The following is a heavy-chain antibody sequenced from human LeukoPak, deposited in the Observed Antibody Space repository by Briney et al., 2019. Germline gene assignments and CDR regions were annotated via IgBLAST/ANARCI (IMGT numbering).Heavy chain of an antibody. CDR2: FDPEDGET. V-gene: IGHV1-24*01. CDR3: ATAPKGYYYDSSGYYYRANWFDP. J-gene: IGHJ5*02. Sequence: ASVKVSCKVSGYTLTELSMHWVRQAPGKGLEWMGGFDPEDGETIYAQKFQGRVTMTEDTSTDTAYMELSSLRSEDTAVYYYATAPKGYYYDSSGYYYRANWFDPWGQGTLVTVSS. D-gene: IGHD3-22*01. CDR1: GYTLTELS.